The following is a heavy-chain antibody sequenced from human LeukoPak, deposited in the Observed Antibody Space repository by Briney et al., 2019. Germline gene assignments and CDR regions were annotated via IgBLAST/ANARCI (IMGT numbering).Heavy chain of an antibody. CDR1: GYIFTGYY. D-gene: IGHD3-10*01. J-gene: IGHJ6*03. CDR3: AKDELWFGEGYYYMDV. CDR2: INPNSGGT. Sequence: ASVKVSCKASGYIFTGYYMHWVRQAPGQGFEWMGWINPNSGGTNYAQKFQGRVTMTRDTSISTAYMELSRLRSDDTAVYYCAKDELWFGEGYYYMDVWGKGTTVTVSS. V-gene: IGHV1-2*02.